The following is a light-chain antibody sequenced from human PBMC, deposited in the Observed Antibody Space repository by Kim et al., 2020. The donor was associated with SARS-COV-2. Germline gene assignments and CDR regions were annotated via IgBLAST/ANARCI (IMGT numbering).Light chain of an antibody. Sequence: EIVMTQSPATLSISPGERATLSCRASQTVNNNLAWYQQKPGRAPRLLIYGASARATGVPGRFSGSGSGTEFTLTISSLQSEDFAVYYCQQYYTWPPVTFGQGTKVDIK. CDR1: QTVNNN. V-gene: IGKV3-15*01. CDR3: QQYYTWPPVT. J-gene: IGKJ1*01. CDR2: GAS.